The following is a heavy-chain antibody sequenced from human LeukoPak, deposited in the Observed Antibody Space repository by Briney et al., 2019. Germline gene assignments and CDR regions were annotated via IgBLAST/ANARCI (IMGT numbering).Heavy chain of an antibody. J-gene: IGHJ5*02. V-gene: IGHV1-69*01. CDR2: IIPIFGTA. CDR1: GGTFSSYA. CDR3: ARRAARSYNWFDP. Sequence: SVKVSCKASGGTFSSYAISWVRQAPGQGLEWMGGIIPIFGTANYAQKFQGRVTITADESTSTAYMELSSLRSEDTAVYYCARRAARSYNWFDPWGQGTLVTVSS. D-gene: IGHD6-6*01.